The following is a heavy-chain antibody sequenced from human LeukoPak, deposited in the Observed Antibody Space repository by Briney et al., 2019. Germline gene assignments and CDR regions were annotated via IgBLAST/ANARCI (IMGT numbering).Heavy chain of an antibody. Sequence: GGSLRLSCAASGFTFSDYYMSWIRQAPGKGLEWVSYISSSGSTIYYADSVKGRFTISRDNAKNSLYLQMNSLRAKDTAVYYCARDYYYDSSGYYYYFDYWGQGTLVTVSS. CDR3: ARDYYYDSSGYYYYFDY. J-gene: IGHJ4*02. V-gene: IGHV3-11*01. CDR1: GFTFSDYY. D-gene: IGHD3-22*01. CDR2: ISSSGSTI.